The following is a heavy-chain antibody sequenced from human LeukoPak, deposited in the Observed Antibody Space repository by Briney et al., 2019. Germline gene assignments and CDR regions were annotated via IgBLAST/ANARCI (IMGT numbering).Heavy chain of an antibody. Sequence: SETLSLTCAVYGGSFSGYYWSWIRQPPGKGLEWIGEINHSGSTNYNPSLKSRVTISVDTSKNQFSLKLSSVTAADTAVYYCARGLVVGATGDYFDCWGQGTLVTVSS. CDR1: GGSFSGYY. D-gene: IGHD1-26*01. CDR3: ARGLVVGATGDYFDC. CDR2: INHSGST. V-gene: IGHV4-34*01. J-gene: IGHJ4*02.